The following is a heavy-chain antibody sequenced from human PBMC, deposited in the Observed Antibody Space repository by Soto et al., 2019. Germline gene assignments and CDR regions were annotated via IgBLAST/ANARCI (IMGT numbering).Heavy chain of an antibody. CDR2: VSSRGNT. V-gene: IGHV4-30-4*01. D-gene: IGHD2-15*01. CDR1: GAPINSGQFY. Sequence: QVQLQESGPGLVKPSQTLSLTCTVSGAPINSGQFYWSWIRQQPGRGLKWIGFVSSRGNTYYNPSLKNRVIIPLDTSKNLFSLQLLSLSPANTAVYFCASEGGTSFSLFDYWGRGTLVTVSS. J-gene: IGHJ4*02. CDR3: ASEGGTSFSLFDY.